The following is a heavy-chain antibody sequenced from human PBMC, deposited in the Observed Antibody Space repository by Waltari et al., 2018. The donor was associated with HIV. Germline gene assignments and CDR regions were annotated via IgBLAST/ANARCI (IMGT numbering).Heavy chain of an antibody. CDR1: GFNFSNYA. D-gene: IGHD3-10*01. V-gene: IGHV3-33*02. CDR2: IWADGSHE. CDR3: ARDQHSATNYYGLDV. Sequence: QVHLVESGGAVVQSGKSLRLSCAASGFNFSNYAMHWVHQGPGKGLEWLSVIWADGSHESYADFAKGRFTISRDDSDNTLFLYLSGLRADDTAVYYCARDQHSATNYYGLDVWGQGTTVTVS. J-gene: IGHJ6*02.